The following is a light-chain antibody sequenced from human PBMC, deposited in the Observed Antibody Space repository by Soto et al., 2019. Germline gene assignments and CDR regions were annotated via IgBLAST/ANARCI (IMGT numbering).Light chain of an antibody. Sequence: EMALTQSPGTLSLPPGERATLSCRASQSVNSSYLARDQQKPGQAPRLLIYGASSRATGIPDRFSGSGTGTDLTLTIRGLELEDCAVCYCQQYGSSSWTYGQGTKVDIK. J-gene: IGKJ1*01. CDR1: QSVNSSY. V-gene: IGKV3-20*01. CDR3: QQYGSSSWT. CDR2: GAS.